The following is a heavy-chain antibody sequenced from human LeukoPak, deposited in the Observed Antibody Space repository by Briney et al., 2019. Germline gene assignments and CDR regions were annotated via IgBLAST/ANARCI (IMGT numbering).Heavy chain of an antibody. CDR1: GFTFSSYG. Sequence: GGSLRLSCAASGFTFSSYGMHWVRQAPGKGLEWVAFIRYDGSNKYYADSVKGRFTISRDNSKNTLYLQMNSLRAEDTAVYYCAKDRVPGSGSYWSRRYFDCWGQGTLVTVSS. D-gene: IGHD3-10*01. J-gene: IGHJ4*02. CDR3: AKDRVPGSGSYWSRRYFDC. V-gene: IGHV3-30*02. CDR2: IRYDGSNK.